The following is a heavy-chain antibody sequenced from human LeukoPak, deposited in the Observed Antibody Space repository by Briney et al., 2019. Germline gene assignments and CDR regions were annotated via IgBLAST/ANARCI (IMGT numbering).Heavy chain of an antibody. J-gene: IGHJ4*02. CDR2: IYYSGIT. Sequence: KPSETLSHXCTVSGGSISSSSYYWGWIRQPPGKGLGWIGSIYYSGITYYNPSLKSRVTISVDTSKNQFSLKLSSVTAADTAVYYCARVPYCSSTSCYSGGGVFDYWGQGTLVTVSS. V-gene: IGHV4-39*01. D-gene: IGHD2-2*02. CDR1: GGSISSSSYY. CDR3: ARVPYCSSTSCYSGGGVFDY.